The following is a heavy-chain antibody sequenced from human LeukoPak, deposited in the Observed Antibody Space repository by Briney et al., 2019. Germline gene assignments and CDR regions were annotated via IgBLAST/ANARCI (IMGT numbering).Heavy chain of an antibody. CDR2: IWYDGSNK. V-gene: IGHV3-33*01. CDR1: GFTFSSYG. J-gene: IGHJ4*02. Sequence: GGSLRLSCAASGFTFSSYGMHWVRQAPGKGLEWVAVIWYDGSNKYYADSVKGRFTISRDNSKNTLYLQMNSLRAEDTAVYYCARDRVKGQWLVGEGFDYWGQGTLVTVSS. D-gene: IGHD6-19*01. CDR3: ARDRVKGQWLVGEGFDY.